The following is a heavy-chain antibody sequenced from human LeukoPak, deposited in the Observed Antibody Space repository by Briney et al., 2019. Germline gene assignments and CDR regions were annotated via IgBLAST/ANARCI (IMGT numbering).Heavy chain of an antibody. CDR3: ARALCSGGSCYRRPPYYFDY. V-gene: IGHV4-59*01. Sequence: PSETLSLTCTVSGDSISGFYWNWIRQPPGKGLEWIGYIYYSWSTNYNPSLKSRVTISVDTSKNQFSLKLSSVTAADTAVYYCARALCSGGSCYRRPPYYFDYWGQGTLVTVSS. CDR2: IYYSWST. J-gene: IGHJ4*02. CDR1: GDSISGFY. D-gene: IGHD2-15*01.